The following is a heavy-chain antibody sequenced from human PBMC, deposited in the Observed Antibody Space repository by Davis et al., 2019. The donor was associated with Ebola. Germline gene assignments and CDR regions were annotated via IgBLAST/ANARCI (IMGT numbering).Heavy chain of an antibody. V-gene: IGHV1-2*06. D-gene: IGHD6-19*01. CDR1: GYTFTSYG. CDR2: INPNSGGT. J-gene: IGHJ4*02. CDR3: AAAPKSVAAYDY. Sequence: AASVKVSCKASGYTFTSYGISWVRQAPGQGLEWMGRINPNSGGTNYAQKFQGRVTITRDMSTSTAYMELSSLRSEDTAVYYCAAAPKSVAAYDYWGQGTLVTVSS.